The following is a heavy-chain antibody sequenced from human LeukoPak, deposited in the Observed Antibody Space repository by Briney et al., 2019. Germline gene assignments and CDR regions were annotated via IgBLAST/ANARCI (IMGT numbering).Heavy chain of an antibody. Sequence: SETLSLTCTVSGGSISSGDYYWSWIRQPPGKGLEWIVYIYYSGSTYYNPSLKSRVTISVATSKNQFSLKLSSVTAADTAVYYCARETERWLQSPAFQFWGQGTMVTVSS. J-gene: IGHJ3*01. V-gene: IGHV4-30-4*01. D-gene: IGHD5-24*01. CDR1: GGSISSGDYY. CDR3: ARETERWLQSPAFQF. CDR2: IYYSGST.